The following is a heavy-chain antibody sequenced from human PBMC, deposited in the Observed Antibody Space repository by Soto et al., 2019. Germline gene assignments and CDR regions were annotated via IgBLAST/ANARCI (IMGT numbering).Heavy chain of an antibody. D-gene: IGHD3-9*01. CDR1: GGSFSGYY. CDR2: INHSGST. Sequence: SETLSLTCAVYGGSFSGYYWRWIRQPPGKGLEWIGEINHSGSTNYNPSLKSRVTISVDTSKNQFSLKLSSVTAADTAVYYCARGVYDILTGPHDYYYYGMDVWGQGTTVT. V-gene: IGHV4-34*01. J-gene: IGHJ6*02. CDR3: ARGVYDILTGPHDYYYYGMDV.